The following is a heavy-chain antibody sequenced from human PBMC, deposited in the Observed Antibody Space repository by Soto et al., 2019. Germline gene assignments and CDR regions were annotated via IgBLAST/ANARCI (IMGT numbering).Heavy chain of an antibody. J-gene: IGHJ4*02. Sequence: GGSLRLSCAASGFTFSSYSMNWVRQAPGKGLEWVSSISSSSSYIYYADSVKGRFTISRDNAKNSLYLQMNRLRAEDTAVYYCARGSNYDFWSGYYGYFDYWGQGTLVTVSS. CDR2: ISSSSSYI. D-gene: IGHD3-3*01. V-gene: IGHV3-21*01. CDR1: GFTFSSYS. CDR3: ARGSNYDFWSGYYGYFDY.